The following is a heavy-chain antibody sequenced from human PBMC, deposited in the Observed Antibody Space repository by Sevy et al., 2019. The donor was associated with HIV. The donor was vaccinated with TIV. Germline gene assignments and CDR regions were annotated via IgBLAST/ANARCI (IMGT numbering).Heavy chain of an antibody. CDR3: ANRGGRIAVAGTWYAFDI. D-gene: IGHD6-19*01. V-gene: IGHV3-23*01. Sequence: GGSLRLSCVASGFTFSSYAMSWVRQAPGKGLEWVSAISGSGGSTYYADSVKGRFTISRDNSKNTLYLQMNSLRAEDTAVYYCANRGGRIAVAGTWYAFDIWGQGTMVTVSS. J-gene: IGHJ3*02. CDR2: ISGSGGST. CDR1: GFTFSSYA.